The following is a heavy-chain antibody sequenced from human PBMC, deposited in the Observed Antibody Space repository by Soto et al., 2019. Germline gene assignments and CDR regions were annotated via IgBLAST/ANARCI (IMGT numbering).Heavy chain of an antibody. J-gene: IGHJ4*02. CDR3: AQTVPGNKY. V-gene: IGHV3-23*01. Sequence: EVQLLESGGGLVQPGGSLRLSCAASGFTFSSDAMSWVRQAPGKWLEWVSGISGSGDSTYYADYGKGRFTISRDNSKNTLFLQMNSRGAADKALYYCAQTVPGNKYWVQGTLVTVS. D-gene: IGHD6-19*01. CDR2: ISGSGDST. CDR1: GFTFSSDA.